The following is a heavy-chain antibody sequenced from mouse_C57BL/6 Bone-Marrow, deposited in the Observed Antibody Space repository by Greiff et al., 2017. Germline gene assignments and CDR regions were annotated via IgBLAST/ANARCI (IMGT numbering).Heavy chain of an antibody. D-gene: IGHD4-1*01. CDR2: IRSKSNNYAT. CDR3: VRHGGNWGFAY. V-gene: IGHV10-1*01. J-gene: IGHJ3*01. CDR1: GFSFNTYA. Sequence: EVKLVESGGGLVQPKGSLKLSCAASGFSFNTYAMNWVRQAPGKGLEWVARIRSKSNNYATYYADSVKDRFTISSDDSESMLYLQMNNLKTEDTAMYYCVRHGGNWGFAYWGQGTLVTVSA.